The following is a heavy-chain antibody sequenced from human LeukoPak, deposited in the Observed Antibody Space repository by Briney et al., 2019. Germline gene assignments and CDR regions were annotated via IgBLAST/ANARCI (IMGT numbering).Heavy chain of an antibody. J-gene: IGHJ6*02. CDR2: IIPIFGIA. V-gene: IGHV1-69*04. D-gene: IGHD5-18*01. Sequence: GASVKVSCKTSGFTFTSYAMHWVRQAPGQSLEWMGRIIPIFGIANYAQKFQGRVTITADKSTSTAYMELSSLRSEDTAVYYCARTVDTAMVDSHGMDVWGQGTTVTVSS. CDR3: ARTVDTAMVDSHGMDV. CDR1: GFTFTSYA.